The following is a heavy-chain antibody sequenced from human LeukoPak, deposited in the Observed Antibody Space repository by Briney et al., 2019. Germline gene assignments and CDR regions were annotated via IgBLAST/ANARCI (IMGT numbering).Heavy chain of an antibody. CDR3: ARVAVAGRASYYYYMDV. CDR1: GFTFSSYA. J-gene: IGHJ6*03. D-gene: IGHD6-19*01. V-gene: IGHV3-30*04. Sequence: TGGSLRLSCAASGFTFSSYAMHWVRQAPGKGLEWVAVISYDGSNKYYADSVKGRFTISRDNSRNTLYLQMNSLRAEDTAVYYCARVAVAGRASYYYYMDVWGKGTTVTVSS. CDR2: ISYDGSNK.